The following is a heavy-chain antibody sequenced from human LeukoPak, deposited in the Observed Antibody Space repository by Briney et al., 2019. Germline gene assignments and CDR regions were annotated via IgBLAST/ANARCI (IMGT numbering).Heavy chain of an antibody. CDR1: GYTFSSYG. CDR2: ISAYNGNA. Sequence: GASVKVSCKASGYTFSSYGISWVRRAPGQGLEWMGWISAYNGNANYAQKFQGGVTMTTETSTSTAYMELRSLRSDDTAVYYCARDPLPTYYYGSGSYPDYFDYWGQGTLVTVSS. V-gene: IGHV1-18*04. J-gene: IGHJ4*02. CDR3: ARDPLPTYYYGSGSYPDYFDY. D-gene: IGHD3-10*01.